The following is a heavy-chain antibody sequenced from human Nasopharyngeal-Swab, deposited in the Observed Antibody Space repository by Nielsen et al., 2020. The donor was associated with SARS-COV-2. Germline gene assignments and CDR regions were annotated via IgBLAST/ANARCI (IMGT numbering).Heavy chain of an antibody. V-gene: IGHV3-11*01. D-gene: IGHD3-22*01. CDR3: ARTYYYDSSGYYYVWFDP. CDR1: GFTFSDYY. CDR2: ISSSGSTI. J-gene: IGHJ5*02. Sequence: GESLKIFCAAYGFTFSDYYMSWIRQAPGKGLEWVSYISSSGSTIYYADSVKGRFTISRDNAKNSLYLQMNSLRAEDTAVYYCARTYYYDSSGYYYVWFDPWGQGTLVTVSS.